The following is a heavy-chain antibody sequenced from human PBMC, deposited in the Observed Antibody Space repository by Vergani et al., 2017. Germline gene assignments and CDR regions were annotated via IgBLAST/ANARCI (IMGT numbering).Heavy chain of an antibody. V-gene: IGHV1-69*08. CDR1: GGTFSSYT. D-gene: IGHD6-6*01. Sequence: QVQLVQSGAEVKKPGSSVKVSCKASGGTFSSYTISWVRQAPGQGLEWMGRIIPILGIANYAQKFQGRVTITADKSTSTVYMELSSLRSEDTAVYYCARDFSIAAPNWFDPWGQGTLVTVSS. CDR3: ARDFSIAAPNWFDP. CDR2: IIPILGIA. J-gene: IGHJ5*02.